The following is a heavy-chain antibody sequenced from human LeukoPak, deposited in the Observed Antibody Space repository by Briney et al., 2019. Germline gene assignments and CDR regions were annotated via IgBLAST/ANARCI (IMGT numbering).Heavy chain of an antibody. D-gene: IGHD5-18*01. CDR2: INHSGST. Sequence: SETLSLTCAVYGGSFSGYYWSWIRQPPGKGLEWIGEINHSGSTNYNPPLKSRVTISVDTSKNQFSLRLSSVTAADTAVYYCASCPNSYGYSCGTYWGQGTLVTVSS. CDR1: GGSFSGYY. CDR3: ASCPNSYGYSCGTY. V-gene: IGHV4-34*01. J-gene: IGHJ4*02.